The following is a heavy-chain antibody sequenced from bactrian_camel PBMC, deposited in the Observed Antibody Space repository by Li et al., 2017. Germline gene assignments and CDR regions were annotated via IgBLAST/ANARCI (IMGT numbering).Heavy chain of an antibody. J-gene: IGHJ6*01. Sequence: VESGGGLVQPGGSLRLSCAASGFTFSSYAMSWVRQAPGKGLEWVSGINNDGDTTYYINSVKGRFTISRDNARNTLYLQLNSLKSEDTALYYCATPPLDRWWLLSPFGYWGQGTQVTVS. CDR3: ATPPLDRWWLLSPFGY. CDR1: GFTFSSYA. CDR2: INNDGDTT. V-gene: IGHV3S31*01. D-gene: IGHD2*01.